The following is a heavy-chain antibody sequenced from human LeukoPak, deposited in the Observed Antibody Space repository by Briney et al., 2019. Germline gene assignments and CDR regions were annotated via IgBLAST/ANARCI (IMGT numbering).Heavy chain of an antibody. J-gene: IGHJ4*02. D-gene: IGHD3-9*01. CDR1: VYTFTGYY. CDR3: ARNKYDILTGYLPFDY. CDR2: INPNSGGT. Sequence: ASVKVSCKASVYTFTGYYMHWVRQAPGQGLEWMGRINPNSGGTNYAQKFQGRVTMTRDTSISTAYMELSRLRSDDTAVYYCARNKYDILTGYLPFDYWGQGTLVTVSS. V-gene: IGHV1-2*06.